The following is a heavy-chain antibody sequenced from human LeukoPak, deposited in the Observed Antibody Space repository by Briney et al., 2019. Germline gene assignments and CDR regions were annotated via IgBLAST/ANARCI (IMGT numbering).Heavy chain of an antibody. CDR3: AKDLHSSSWFHDY. D-gene: IGHD6-13*01. CDR2: ISCSGGST. Sequence: GVSVRLFCAASGFTFSSYAMSWVRKAPGKGREWVSAISCSGGSTYYADSVKGRFTISRDNSKNTLYLQKNSLRAEDTAVYYCAKDLHSSSWFHDYWGQGTLVTVSS. CDR1: GFTFSSYA. J-gene: IGHJ4*02. V-gene: IGHV3-23*01.